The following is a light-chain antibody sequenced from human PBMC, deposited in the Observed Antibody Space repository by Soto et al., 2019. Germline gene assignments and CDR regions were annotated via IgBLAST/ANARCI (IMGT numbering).Light chain of an antibody. Sequence: QSALTQPASVSGSPGQSITLSCTGTSGDVGTYNLVSWYQQHPGKAPKLMMYEGSKRPSGIYTRFSGSKSGNTASLTISGLPAEDEADYYCWSYTGDNSVVFGGGTKVTVL. CDR3: WSYTGDNSVV. V-gene: IGLV2-23*01. CDR2: EGS. J-gene: IGLJ6*01. CDR1: SGDVGTYNL.